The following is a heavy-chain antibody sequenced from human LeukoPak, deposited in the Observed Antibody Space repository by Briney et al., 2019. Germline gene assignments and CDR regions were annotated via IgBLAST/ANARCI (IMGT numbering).Heavy chain of an antibody. CDR3: ATRIAAAGTRDAFDI. J-gene: IGHJ3*02. CDR2: FDPEDGET. Sequence: GASVKVSCKVSGYTRTELSMHWVRQTPGKGLEWMGGFDPEDGETIYEQKFQGRVTMTEDTSTDTAYMELSSLRSEDTAVYYCATRIAAAGTRDAFDIWGQGTMVTVSS. V-gene: IGHV1-24*01. CDR1: GYTRTELS. D-gene: IGHD6-13*01.